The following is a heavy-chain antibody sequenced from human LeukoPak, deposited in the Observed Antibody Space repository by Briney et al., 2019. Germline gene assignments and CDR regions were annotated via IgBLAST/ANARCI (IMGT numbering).Heavy chain of an antibody. CDR3: AKMEVAVAGKGYFQH. D-gene: IGHD6-19*01. CDR1: GFTFRNYG. J-gene: IGHJ1*01. CDR2: INTDGGNT. Sequence: GGSLRLSCVASGFTFRNYGLAWVRQAPGKGLEWVSSINTDGGNTHYADSVKGRFTISRDNSKNTLYLQMNSLRAEDTAVYYCAKMEVAVAGKGYFQHWGQGTLVTVSS. V-gene: IGHV3-23*03.